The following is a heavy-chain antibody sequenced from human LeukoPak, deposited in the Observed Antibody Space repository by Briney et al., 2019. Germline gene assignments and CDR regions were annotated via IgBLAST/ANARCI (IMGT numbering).Heavy chain of an antibody. D-gene: IGHD1-26*01. V-gene: IGHV3-23*01. J-gene: IGHJ6*04. Sequence: GGSLRLSCAASGFTFTNFAMSWVRQAPGKGLQWVSTISGNGNSLYYADSVNGRFTISRDNSKNTLYLQMNSLRTEDTAVYYCAKDRAVGAARFTDVWGKGTTVIVSS. CDR1: GFTFTNFA. CDR2: ISGNGNSL. CDR3: AKDRAVGAARFTDV.